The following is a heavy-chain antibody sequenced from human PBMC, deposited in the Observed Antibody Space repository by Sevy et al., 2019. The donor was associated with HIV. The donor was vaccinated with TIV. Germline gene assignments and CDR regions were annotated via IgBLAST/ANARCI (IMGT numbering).Heavy chain of an antibody. Sequence: ASVKVSCKASGYTFTGQYIHWVRQVPGQGLEWVGWVNPRNGGTKTAQSFEGRVTLTRDTSISTANLEMGSLTPDDTAVYFCARARLGPLGSLDSWGQGTLVTVSS. CDR3: ARARLGPLGSLDS. V-gene: IGHV1-2*02. D-gene: IGHD3-10*01. J-gene: IGHJ4*02. CDR1: GYTFTGQY. CDR2: VNPRNGGT.